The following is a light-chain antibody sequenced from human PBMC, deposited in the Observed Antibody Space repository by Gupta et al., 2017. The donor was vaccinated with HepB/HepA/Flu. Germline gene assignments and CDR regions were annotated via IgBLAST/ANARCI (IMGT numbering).Light chain of an antibody. CDR1: TSDVGGYEY. V-gene: IGLV2-14*03. CDR2: DVS. Sequence: QSALTQPASVSGSPGQSITIFCTGTTSDVGGYEYVSWYQKFPGKAPRLIIYDVSNRPSGVFSRFSGSESGNTASLTISGLRTEDEADYYCSSYTSTSTLEVFGTGTKVTVL. CDR3: SSYTSTSTLEV. J-gene: IGLJ1*01.